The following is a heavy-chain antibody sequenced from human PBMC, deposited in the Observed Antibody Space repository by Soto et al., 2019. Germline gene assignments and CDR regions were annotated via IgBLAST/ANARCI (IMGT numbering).Heavy chain of an antibody. CDR2: INSDGSST. J-gene: IGHJ6*03. V-gene: IGHV3-74*01. D-gene: IGHD1-1*01. CDR3: ARGGNWNVGYYYYMDV. CDR1: GFTFSSYW. Sequence: GGSLRLSCAASGFTFSSYWMHWVRQAPGKGLVWVSRINSDGSSTSYADSVKGRFTISRDNAKNTLYLQMNSLRAEDTAVYYCARGGNWNVGYYYYMDVWGKGTTVTVSS.